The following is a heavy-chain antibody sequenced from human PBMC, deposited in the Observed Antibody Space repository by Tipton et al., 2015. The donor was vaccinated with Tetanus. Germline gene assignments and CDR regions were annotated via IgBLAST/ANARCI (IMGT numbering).Heavy chain of an antibody. CDR2: IYYSGST. D-gene: IGHD3-22*01. V-gene: IGHV4-59*01. CDR3: ERGGYESSGYYSSL. Sequence: TLSLTCTVSGGSISSYYWSWIRQPPGKGLEWIGYIYYSGSTNYNPTLKSRVTISVDTSKNQFSLKLSSVTAADTAVYYCERGGYESSGYYSSLWGQGTLVTVSS. J-gene: IGHJ4*02. CDR1: GGSISSYY.